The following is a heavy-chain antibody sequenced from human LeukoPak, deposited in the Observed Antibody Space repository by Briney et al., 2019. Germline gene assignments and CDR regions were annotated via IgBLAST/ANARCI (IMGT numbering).Heavy chain of an antibody. J-gene: IGHJ4*02. D-gene: IGHD2/OR15-2a*01. CDR3: VRDFEIVTTPAGITPGDDFDY. CDR1: GFTFRSKW. CDR2: INTDGSIR. Sequence: GGSLRLSCVASGFTFRSKWMHWVRHAPGKGLVWVARINTDGSIRTYADSVEGRFTISRDNAKNTVDLQMNSLRVEDSAVYYCVRDFEIVTTPAGITPGDDFDYWGQGVLVTVSA. V-gene: IGHV3-74*03.